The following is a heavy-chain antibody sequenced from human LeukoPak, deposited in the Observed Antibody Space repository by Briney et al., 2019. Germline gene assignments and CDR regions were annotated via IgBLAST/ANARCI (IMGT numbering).Heavy chain of an antibody. CDR3: AGRNYYGSGSSAPFDY. D-gene: IGHD3-10*01. CDR1: GGSISSYY. V-gene: IGHV4-59*01. J-gene: IGHJ4*02. CDR2: IYYSGST. Sequence: TPSETLSLTCTVSGGSISSYYWSWIRQPPGKGLEWIGYIYYSGSTNYNPSLKSRVTISVDTSKNQFSLKLSSVTAADTAVYYCAGRNYYGSGSSAPFDYWGQGTLVTVSS.